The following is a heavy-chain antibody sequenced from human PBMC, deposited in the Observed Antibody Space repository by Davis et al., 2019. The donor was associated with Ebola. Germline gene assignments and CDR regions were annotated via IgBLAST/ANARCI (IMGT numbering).Heavy chain of an antibody. D-gene: IGHD3-22*01. CDR1: GFTFSSYA. J-gene: IGHJ4*02. CDR2: ISYDGSNK. V-gene: IGHV3-30-3*01. Sequence: GESLKISCAASGFTFSSYAMHWVRQAPGKGLEWVAVISYDGSNKYYADSVKGRFTISRDNSKNTLYLQMNSLRAEDTAVYYCARAIYDSSGYKPYYFDYWGQGTLFTVSS. CDR3: ARAIYDSSGYKPYYFDY.